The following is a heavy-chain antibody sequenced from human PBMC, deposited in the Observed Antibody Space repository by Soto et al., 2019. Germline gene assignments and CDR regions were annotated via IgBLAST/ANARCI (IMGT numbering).Heavy chain of an antibody. CDR3: ARGARYWFDP. CDR2: SYYSGST. Sequence: PSETLSLTCTVSGASISSGGYYWSWIRQHPEKGLEWIGYSYYSGSTYYNPSLKSRVSISVDTSKNQFSLKLSSVTAADTSVYYCARGARYWFDPWGQGTLVIVSS. J-gene: IGHJ5*02. CDR1: GASISSGGYY. V-gene: IGHV4-31*03.